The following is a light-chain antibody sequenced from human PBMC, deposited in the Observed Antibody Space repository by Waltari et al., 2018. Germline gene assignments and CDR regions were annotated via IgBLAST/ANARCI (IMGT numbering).Light chain of an antibody. V-gene: IGKV1-5*03. CDR2: KAS. CDR1: QSISSW. CDR3: QQYSSYWT. J-gene: IGKJ1*01. Sequence: DIQMTQSPSTLSASVGDRVTITCRASQSISSWLAWYQQNPGKAPKLLIYKASSLESGVPSRFSGSGSGTEFTLTISSLQPDDLATYYCQQYSSYWTFGQGTKVESK.